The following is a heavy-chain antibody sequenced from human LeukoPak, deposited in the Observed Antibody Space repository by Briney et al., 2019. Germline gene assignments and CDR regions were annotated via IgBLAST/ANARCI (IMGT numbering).Heavy chain of an antibody. V-gene: IGHV3-9*01. J-gene: IGHJ3*02. CDR2: ISWNSGSI. CDR3: AKVDASSGYSPHDAFDI. Sequence: GGSLRLSCAASGFTFDDYAMHWVRQAPGKGLEWVSGISWNSGSIGYAGSVKGRFTISRDNAKNSLYLQMNSLRAEDTALYYCAKVDASSGYSPHDAFDIWGQGTMVTVSS. D-gene: IGHD3-22*01. CDR1: GFTFDDYA.